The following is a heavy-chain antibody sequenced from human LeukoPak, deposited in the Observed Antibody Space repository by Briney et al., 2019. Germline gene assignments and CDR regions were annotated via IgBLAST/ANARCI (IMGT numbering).Heavy chain of an antibody. D-gene: IGHD1-26*01. Sequence: GASVKVSCKTSGYTFTYYVISWVRQAPGQGLEWMGWINAYNGNTIDAQKFQGRVTMTTDTFTSTAYMELRSLRSDDTAVYYCARGEKPYDYWGQGTLVSVSS. J-gene: IGHJ4*02. V-gene: IGHV1-18*01. CDR3: ARGEKPYDY. CDR1: GYTFTYYV. CDR2: INAYNGNT.